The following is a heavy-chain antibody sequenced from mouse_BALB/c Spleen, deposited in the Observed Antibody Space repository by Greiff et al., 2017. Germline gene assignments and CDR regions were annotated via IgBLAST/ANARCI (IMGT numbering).Heavy chain of an antibody. CDR2: INPSSGYT. Sequence: QVQLQQSAAELARPGASVKMSCKASGYTFTSYTMHWVKQRPGQGLEWIGYINPSSGYTEYNQKFKDKTTLTADKSSSTAYMQLSSLTSEDSAVYYCARAYYGNYRFAYWGQGTLVTVSA. CDR3: ARAYYGNYRFAY. J-gene: IGHJ3*01. CDR1: GYTFTSYT. D-gene: IGHD2-10*01. V-gene: IGHV1-4*02.